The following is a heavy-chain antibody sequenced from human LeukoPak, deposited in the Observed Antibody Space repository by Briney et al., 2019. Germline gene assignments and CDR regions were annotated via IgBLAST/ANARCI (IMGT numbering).Heavy chain of an antibody. CDR3: AREDYYDSSGPYDY. V-gene: IGHV3-11*04. J-gene: IGHJ4*02. CDR2: ISSSGSTI. Sequence: GESLRLSCAASGFTFSDYYMSWIRQAPGKGLEWVSYISSSGSTIYYADSVKGRFTISRDNAKNSLYLQMNSLRAEDTAVYYCAREDYYDSSGPYDYWGQGTLVTVSS. D-gene: IGHD3-22*01. CDR1: GFTFSDYY.